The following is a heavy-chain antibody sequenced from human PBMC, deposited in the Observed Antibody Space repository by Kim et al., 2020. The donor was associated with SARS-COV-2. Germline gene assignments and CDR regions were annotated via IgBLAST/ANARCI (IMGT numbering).Heavy chain of an antibody. CDR3: TTDYCSSTSCPLYYYYGMDV. Sequence: GGSLRLSCAASGFTFSNAWMSWVRQAPGKGLEWVGRIKSKTDGGTTDYAAPVKGRFTISRDDSKNTLYLQMNSLKTEDTAVYYCTTDYCSSTSCPLYYYYGMDVWGQGTTVTVSS. CDR1: GFTFSNAW. J-gene: IGHJ6*02. CDR2: IKSKTDGGTT. D-gene: IGHD2-2*01. V-gene: IGHV3-15*01.